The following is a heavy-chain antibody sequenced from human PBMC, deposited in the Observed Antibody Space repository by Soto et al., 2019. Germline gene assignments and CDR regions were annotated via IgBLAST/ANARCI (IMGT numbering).Heavy chain of an antibody. D-gene: IGHD3-16*01. J-gene: IGHJ6*02. V-gene: IGHV4-59*08. CDR2: MYYSGST. CDR3: ARHGGETSPVYSYYGMDV. Sequence: SETLSLTCTVSGVSISSYYWSCIRQPPGKGLEWIGYMYYSGSTSYNPSLKSRVTISVDTSKNQFSLKLRSVTAADTAVYYCARHGGETSPVYSYYGMDVWGQGTTVTVSS. CDR1: GVSISSYY.